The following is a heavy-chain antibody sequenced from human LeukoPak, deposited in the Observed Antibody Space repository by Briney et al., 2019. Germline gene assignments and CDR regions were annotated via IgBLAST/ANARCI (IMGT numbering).Heavy chain of an antibody. CDR3: ARDNCSSTSCPVNYYYYGMDV. J-gene: IGHJ6*02. CDR1: GFTVSSNY. V-gene: IGHV3-66*01. D-gene: IGHD2-2*01. CDR2: IYSGGST. Sequence: GGSLRLSCAASGFTVSSNYMSWVRQAPGKGLEWVSVIYSGGSTYYADSVKGRFTISRDNSKNTLYLQMNSLRAEDTAVYYCARDNCSSTSCPVNYYYYGMDVWGQGTTVTVSS.